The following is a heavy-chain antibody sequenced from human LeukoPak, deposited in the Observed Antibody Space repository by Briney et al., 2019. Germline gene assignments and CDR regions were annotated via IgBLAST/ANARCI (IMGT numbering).Heavy chain of an antibody. CDR3: AKDPETPDDYGDYGGGY. D-gene: IGHD4-17*01. J-gene: IGHJ4*02. CDR2: ISGDGGST. Sequence: RGSLRLSCAASGFTFDDYAMHWVRQAPGKGLEWVSLISGDGGSTYYADSVKGRFTISRDNSKNSLYLQMNSLRTEDTALYYCAKDPETPDDYGDYGGGYWGQGTLVTVSS. V-gene: IGHV3-43*02. CDR1: GFTFDDYA.